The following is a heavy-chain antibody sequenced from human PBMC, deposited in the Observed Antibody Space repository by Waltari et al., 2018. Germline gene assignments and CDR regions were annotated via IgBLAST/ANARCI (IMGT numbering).Heavy chain of an antibody. V-gene: IGHV4-31*01. Sequence: QVQLQESGPGLVKPSQTLSLTCTVSGGSISSGCYYWSWIRQHPGKGLEWIGYIYYSGSTYYNPSLKSLVTISVDTSKNQFSLKLSSVTAADTAVYYCARLTLYDYVWGSYRYWYFDYWGQGTLVTVSS. CDR3: ARLTLYDYVWGSYRYWYFDY. CDR2: IYYSGST. J-gene: IGHJ4*02. CDR1: GGSISSGCYY. D-gene: IGHD3-16*02.